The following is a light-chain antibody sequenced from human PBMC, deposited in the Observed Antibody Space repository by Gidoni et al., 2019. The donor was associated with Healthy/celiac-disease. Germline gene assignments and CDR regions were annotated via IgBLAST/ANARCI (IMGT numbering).Light chain of an antibody. Sequence: DSQMTQSPSSLSASVGDRVTITCRASQRISSYLNWYQQKPGKAPKLLIYAASSLQSGVPTRVSGSGSGTDFTLTISSLQPEDFATCYCQQSYSTLVTFGQGTKLEIK. J-gene: IGKJ2*01. CDR2: AAS. CDR1: QRISSY. V-gene: IGKV1-39*01. CDR3: QQSYSTLVT.